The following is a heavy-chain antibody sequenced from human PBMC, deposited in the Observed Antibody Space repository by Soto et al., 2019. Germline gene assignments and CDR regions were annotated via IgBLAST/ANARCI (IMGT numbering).Heavy chain of an antibody. Sequence: GASVKVSCKASGYTFTSYGISWVRQAPGQGLEWMGWISAYNGNTNYAQKLQGRVTMTTDTSTSTAYMELRSLRSDDTAVYYCARDYYDSSGYYDVDYWGQGTLVTVSS. CDR2: ISAYNGNT. CDR1: GYTFTSYG. V-gene: IGHV1-18*04. J-gene: IGHJ4*02. CDR3: ARDYYDSSGYYDVDY. D-gene: IGHD3-22*01.